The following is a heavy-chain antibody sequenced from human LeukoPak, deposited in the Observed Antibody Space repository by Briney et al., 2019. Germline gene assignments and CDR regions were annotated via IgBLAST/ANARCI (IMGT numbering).Heavy chain of an antibody. Sequence: GGSLRLSCAASGFTFSSYGMHWVRQAPGKGLEWVAVISYDGSNKYYADSVKGRFTISRDNSKNTLYLQMNSLRAEDTAVYYCAKDRYGNRWLQRAYYFDYWGQGTLVTVSS. CDR3: AKDRYGNRWLQRAYYFDY. CDR1: GFTFSSYG. V-gene: IGHV3-30*18. J-gene: IGHJ4*02. D-gene: IGHD5-24*01. CDR2: ISYDGSNK.